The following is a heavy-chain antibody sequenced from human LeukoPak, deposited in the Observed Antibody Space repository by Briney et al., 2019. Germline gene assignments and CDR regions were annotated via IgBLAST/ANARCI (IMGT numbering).Heavy chain of an antibody. CDR1: GYIFTNYA. Sequence: GASVKVSCKTSGYIFTNYAISWVRQAPGQGLEWMGWISAYNGNTKYAQKLQGRVTMTTDTSTSTAYMELRSLRSDDTAVYYCARDRAAADYNWFDPWGQGTLVTVSS. CDR2: ISAYNGNT. J-gene: IGHJ5*02. D-gene: IGHD6-13*01. V-gene: IGHV1-18*01. CDR3: ARDRAAADYNWFDP.